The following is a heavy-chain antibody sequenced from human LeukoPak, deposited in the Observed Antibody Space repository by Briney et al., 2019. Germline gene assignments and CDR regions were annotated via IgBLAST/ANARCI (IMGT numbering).Heavy chain of an antibody. CDR3: AGVGGPFDI. Sequence: KPSETLSLTCGVSGYSISSGYYWGWIRQPPGKGLEWVGSIYHSGSTYYHPSLKSRVTISVDTSKNQFSLRLSSVTAADTAVYYCAGVGGPFDIWGQGPMVTVSS. D-gene: IGHD3-16*01. CDR1: GYSISSGYY. J-gene: IGHJ3*02. CDR2: IYHSGST. V-gene: IGHV4-38-2*01.